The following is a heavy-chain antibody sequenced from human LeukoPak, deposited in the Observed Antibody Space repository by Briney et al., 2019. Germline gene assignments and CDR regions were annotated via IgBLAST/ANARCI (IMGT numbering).Heavy chain of an antibody. Sequence: GGSLRLSCAASGYTFKSYWMSWVRQAPGKGLEWVANIKRDGSEKNYVDSVKGRFATSRDNAKNSLYLQMNSLRAEDTAVYYCARNPSLDYWGQGTLVTVSS. J-gene: IGHJ4*02. V-gene: IGHV3-7*01. CDR1: GYTFKSYW. CDR3: ARNPSLDY. CDR2: IKRDGSEK.